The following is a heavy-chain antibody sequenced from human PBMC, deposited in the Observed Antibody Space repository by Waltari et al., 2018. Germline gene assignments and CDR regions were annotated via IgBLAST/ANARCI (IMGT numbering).Heavy chain of an antibody. D-gene: IGHD3-10*01. Sequence: EVQLLESGGGLVQPGGSLRLSCAASGFAFSNHAMTWVRQAPGKGLEWVSSISGSGDNTYYADSVKGRFTVSRDNSKNTLFLQMNSLRAEDRAVYFCAKDLTITMVQGVIPYYGMDVWGQGTTVTVSS. CDR2: ISGSGDNT. CDR3: AKDLTITMVQGVIPYYGMDV. V-gene: IGHV3-23*01. J-gene: IGHJ6*02. CDR1: GFAFSNHA.